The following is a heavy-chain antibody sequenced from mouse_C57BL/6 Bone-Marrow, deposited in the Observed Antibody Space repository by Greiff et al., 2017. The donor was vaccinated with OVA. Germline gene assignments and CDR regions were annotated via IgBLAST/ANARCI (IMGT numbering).Heavy chain of an antibody. J-gene: IGHJ3*01. CDR1: GFNIKDDY. D-gene: IGHD1-1*01. Sequence: EVHLVESGAELVRPGASVKLSCTASGFNIKDDYMHWVKQRPEQGLEWIGWIDPENGDTEYASKFQGKATITADTSSNTAYLQLSSLTSEDTAVYYCTTWGDGPSWFAYWGQGTLVTVSA. V-gene: IGHV14-4*01. CDR2: IDPENGDT. CDR3: TTWGDGPSWFAY.